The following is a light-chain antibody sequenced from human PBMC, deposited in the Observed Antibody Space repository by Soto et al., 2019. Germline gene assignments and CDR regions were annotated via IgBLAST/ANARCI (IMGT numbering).Light chain of an antibody. V-gene: IGLV2-14*03. J-gene: IGLJ3*02. CDR2: DVS. CDR3: SSYTSTNSWV. CDR1: SSDVGGYNY. Sequence: QSALTQSASVSGSPGQSITISWTGTSSDVGGYNYVSWYQQHPGKAPKLIIYDVSTRPSGVSTRFSGSKSGNTASLTISGLQAEDEADYSCSSYTSTNSWVFGGGTKVTVL.